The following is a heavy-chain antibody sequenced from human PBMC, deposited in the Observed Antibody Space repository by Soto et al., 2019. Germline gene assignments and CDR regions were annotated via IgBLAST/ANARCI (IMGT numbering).Heavy chain of an antibody. Sequence: GASVKVSCRASGGTFSSYTISWVRQAPGQGLEWMGRIIPILGIANYAQKFQGRVTITADESTSTAYMELSSLRSEDTAVYYCARDCSSTSCYQGYYYYGMDVWGQGTTVTVSS. CDR2: IIPILGIA. J-gene: IGHJ6*02. CDR3: ARDCSSTSCYQGYYYYGMDV. CDR1: GGTFSSYT. V-gene: IGHV1-69*04. D-gene: IGHD2-2*01.